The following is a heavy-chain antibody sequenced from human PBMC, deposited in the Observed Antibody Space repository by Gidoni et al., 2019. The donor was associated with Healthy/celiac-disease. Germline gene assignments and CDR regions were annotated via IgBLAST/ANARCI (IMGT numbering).Heavy chain of an antibody. CDR1: GYTFTSYG. J-gene: IGHJ5*02. CDR3: AREPDRKGYGDYDNWFDP. Sequence: QVQLVQSGAEVKKPGASVKVSCQASGYTFTSYGISWVRQAPGQGLEWMGWISAYNGNTNYAQKLQGRVTMTTDTSTSTAYMELRSLRSDDTAVYYCAREPDRKGYGDYDNWFDPWGQGTLVTVSS. CDR2: ISAYNGNT. D-gene: IGHD4-17*01. V-gene: IGHV1-18*01.